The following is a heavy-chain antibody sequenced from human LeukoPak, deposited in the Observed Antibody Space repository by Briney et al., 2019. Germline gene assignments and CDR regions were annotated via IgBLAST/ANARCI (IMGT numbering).Heavy chain of an antibody. Sequence: GGSLRLCCAAYGFNFSSYSMNWVRQAPGKGLERVSSISSSNRYIYYADSVKGRFTISRDNAKDSLYLQMNSLRAEDTAVYYCARDPLITYYYDSSGNHADWFDPWGQGTLVTVSS. CDR1: GFNFSSYS. J-gene: IGHJ5*02. V-gene: IGHV3-21*01. CDR3: ARDPLITYYYDSSGNHADWFDP. CDR2: ISSSNRYI. D-gene: IGHD3-22*01.